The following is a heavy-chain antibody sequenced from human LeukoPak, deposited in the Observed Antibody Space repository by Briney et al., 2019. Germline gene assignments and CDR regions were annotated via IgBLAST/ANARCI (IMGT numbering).Heavy chain of an antibody. D-gene: IGHD3-22*01. CDR3: ARDGRHRYYYDSSGFYGSWFDP. J-gene: IGHJ5*02. CDR2: ISGYNGNT. V-gene: IGHV1-18*01. CDR1: GGTFSNYA. Sequence: ASVKVSCKASGGTFSNYAISWVRQAPGQGLEWMGWISGYNGNTKLAQKLQGRVTMTTDTSTSTAYMELRSLRSDDTAVYYCARDGRHRYYYDSSGFYGSWFDPWGQGTLVTVSS.